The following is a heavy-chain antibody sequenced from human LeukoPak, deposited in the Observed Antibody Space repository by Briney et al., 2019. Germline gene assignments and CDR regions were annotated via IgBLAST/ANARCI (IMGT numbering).Heavy chain of an antibody. CDR2: IYYSGST. CDR1: GGSISSGGYY. Sequence: SETLSLTCTVSGGSISSGGYYWSWIRQHPGKGLEWIGYIYYSGSTHYNPSLKSRVTISVDTSKNQFSLKLSSVTAADTAVYYCATSSGYYYGYFQHWGQGTLVTVSS. J-gene: IGHJ1*01. V-gene: IGHV4-31*03. CDR3: ATSSGYYYGYFQH. D-gene: IGHD3-22*01.